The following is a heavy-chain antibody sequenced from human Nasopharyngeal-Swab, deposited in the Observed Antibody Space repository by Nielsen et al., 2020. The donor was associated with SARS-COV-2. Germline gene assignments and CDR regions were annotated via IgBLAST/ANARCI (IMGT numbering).Heavy chain of an antibody. CDR2: ISYDGSNK. V-gene: IGHV3-30*18. Sequence: WIRQPPGKGLEWVAVISYDGSNKYYADSVKGRFTISRDNSKNTLFLQMNSLRAEDTAVYYCAKDYIRRGSNWGQGTLVTVSS. J-gene: IGHJ4*02. CDR3: AKDYIRRGSN. D-gene: IGHD2-15*01.